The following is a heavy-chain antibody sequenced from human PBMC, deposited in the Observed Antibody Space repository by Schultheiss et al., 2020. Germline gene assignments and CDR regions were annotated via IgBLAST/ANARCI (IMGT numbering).Heavy chain of an antibody. D-gene: IGHD1-26*01. J-gene: IGHJ4*02. CDR1: GGSISSGGYS. CDR3: ARGWGYVDY. V-gene: IGHV4-30-2*02. CDR2: IYHSGST. Sequence: QTLSLTCAVSGGSISSGGYSWSWIRQPPGKGLEWIGYIYHSGSTYYNPSLKSRVTISVDTSKNQFSLKLSSVTAADTAVYHCARGWGYVDYWGQGALVTVSS.